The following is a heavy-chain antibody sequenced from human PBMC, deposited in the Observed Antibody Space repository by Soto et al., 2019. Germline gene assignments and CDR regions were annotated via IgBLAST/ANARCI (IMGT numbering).Heavy chain of an antibody. J-gene: IGHJ4*02. CDR2: INSQGRNT. CDR3: AREAYSYGDFDY. CDR1: GFTFTTYW. D-gene: IGHD5-18*01. V-gene: IGHV3-74*01. Sequence: EVQLVESGGGLVQPGGSLRLSCAASGFTFTTYWMHWVRQARGKGLEWVSRINSQGRNTNYADSVKGRFTFSRDNAKNTVYLEMNSLRVDDTAVYYCAREAYSYGDFDYWGQGAVVTVSS.